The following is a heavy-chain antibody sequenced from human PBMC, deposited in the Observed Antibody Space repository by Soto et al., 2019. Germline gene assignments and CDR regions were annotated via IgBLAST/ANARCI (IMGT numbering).Heavy chain of an antibody. D-gene: IGHD3-10*01. CDR1: GISLTNARMG. V-gene: IGHV2-26*04. J-gene: IGHJ5*02. CDR2: IFSHDGK. CDR3: ACTSXAGTYSYDSQLTNWFRP. Sequence: SGATLVNVPDPLTLTCTESGISLTNARMGVRWIRELSGKALEWLPHIFSHDGKPYRPTLECRLTISTATSKCQVVLTMTTMDPVDKGTYFCACTSXAGTYSYDSQLTNWFRPWGQGTLVTVSS.